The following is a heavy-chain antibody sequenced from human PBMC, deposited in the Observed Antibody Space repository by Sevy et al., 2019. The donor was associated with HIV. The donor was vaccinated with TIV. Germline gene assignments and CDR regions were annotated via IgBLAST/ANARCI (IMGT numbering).Heavy chain of an antibody. D-gene: IGHD6-6*01. CDR1: GGTFSSYA. Sequence: ASVKVSCKASGGTFSSYAISWVQQAPGQGLEWMGGIIPIFGTANYAQKFQGRVTITADKSTSTAYMELSSLRSEDTAVYYCAREGVAARPGRRYYYYMDVWGKGTTVTVSS. CDR3: AREGVAARPGRRYYYYMDV. CDR2: IIPIFGTA. V-gene: IGHV1-69*06. J-gene: IGHJ6*03.